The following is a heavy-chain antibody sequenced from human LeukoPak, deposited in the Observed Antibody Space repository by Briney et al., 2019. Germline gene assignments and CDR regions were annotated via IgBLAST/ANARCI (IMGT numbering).Heavy chain of an antibody. CDR1: GFTISSYW. CDR3: TQKPAYEILTGDNYGMDV. V-gene: IGHV3-15*01. J-gene: IGHJ6*02. D-gene: IGHD3-9*01. CDR2: IKSKTDGETT. Sequence: GGSLRLSCAASGFTISSYWMKWARQAPGKGLEWVGRIKSKTDGETTDYAAPVKGRFTISRDDSKSTLYLQMNSLKTEDTAVYYFTQKPAYEILTGDNYGMDVWGQGTTVTVSS.